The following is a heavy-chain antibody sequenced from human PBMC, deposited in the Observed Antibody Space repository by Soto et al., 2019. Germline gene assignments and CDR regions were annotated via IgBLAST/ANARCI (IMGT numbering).Heavy chain of an antibody. Sequence: QLQLQESGPGLVKPSETLSLTCSVSGGSISGSSYYWGWIRQPPGKGLEWIGTIYYGGATYYNPSLKSLVTISVDTSKNRFSLKVSSVTAADTAVYYCAHILSEGSVAEDFGSWGQGTLVTVSS. CDR2: IYYGGAT. D-gene: IGHD6-19*01. J-gene: IGHJ4*02. CDR3: AHILSEGSVAEDFGS. V-gene: IGHV4-39*02. CDR1: GGSISGSSYY.